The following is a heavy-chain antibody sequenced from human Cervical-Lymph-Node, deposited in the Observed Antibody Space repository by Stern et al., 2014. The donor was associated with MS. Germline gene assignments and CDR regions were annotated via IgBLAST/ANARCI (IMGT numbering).Heavy chain of an antibody. CDR2: IYPADSDT. Sequence: EAQLVESGAEVKKPGESLKISCRTSGYTFSNFWIGWVRQMPGKGLEWMGVIYPADSDTTYSPSFQGQVTISADESISTAYLQWRSLKASDTAMYYCVRRRDSAGYDTFDLWGQGTMLIVSS. V-gene: IGHV5-51*01. D-gene: IGHD3-22*01. CDR1: GYTFSNFW. CDR3: VRRRDSAGYDTFDL. J-gene: IGHJ3*01.